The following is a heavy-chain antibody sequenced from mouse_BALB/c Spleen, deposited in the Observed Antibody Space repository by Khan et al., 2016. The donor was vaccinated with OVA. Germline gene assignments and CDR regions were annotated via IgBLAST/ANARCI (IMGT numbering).Heavy chain of an antibody. Sequence: VRLQQSGAELGRPGSSVKLSCKTSGFTFTSYGIKWVKRRPGQGLEWIGYIYPGNGYTVYNEKFQGKATLTSDTSSSTAYMQLTSLTSEDSAIYFCAAAYYRNYFDYWGQGTTLTVSS. CDR2: IYPGNGYT. J-gene: IGHJ2*01. D-gene: IGHD2-14*01. CDR3: AAAYYRNYFDY. CDR1: GFTFTSYG. V-gene: IGHV1S134*01.